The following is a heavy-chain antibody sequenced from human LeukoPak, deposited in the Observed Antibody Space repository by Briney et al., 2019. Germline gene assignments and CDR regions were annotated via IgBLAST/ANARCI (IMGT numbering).Heavy chain of an antibody. CDR1: GFAVASSA. J-gene: IGHJ3*02. D-gene: IGHD3-16*01. CDR3: ASLKGGAKAFDI. CDR2: ITDSGSST. V-gene: IGHV3-23*01. Sequence: PGGSLRLSCAASGFAVASSAMSWVRQGPGKGLGWVSTITDSGSSTYFAASVKGRFTISRDNSNNTLYLQMNSLRAEETALYYCASLKGGAKAFDIWGQGTMVTVSS.